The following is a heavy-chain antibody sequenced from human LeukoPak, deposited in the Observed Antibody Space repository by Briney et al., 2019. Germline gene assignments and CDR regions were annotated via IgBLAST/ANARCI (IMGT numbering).Heavy chain of an antibody. CDR3: AKDTAVAGTFRAFDI. V-gene: IGHV3-9*01. CDR1: GFTFDDYA. CDR2: ISWNSGSI. Sequence: GGSLRLSCAASGFTFDDYAMHWVRQAPGKGLEWVSGISWNSGSIGYADSVKGRFTISRDNSKNTLYLQMNSLRAEDTALYYCAKDTAVAGTFRAFDIWGQGTMVAVSS. D-gene: IGHD6-19*01. J-gene: IGHJ3*02.